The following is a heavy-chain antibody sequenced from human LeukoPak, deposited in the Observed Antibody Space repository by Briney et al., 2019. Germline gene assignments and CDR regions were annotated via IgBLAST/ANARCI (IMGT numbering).Heavy chain of an antibody. D-gene: IGHD3-22*01. CDR3: VRGPDSSGYYPPYFDY. Sequence: SETLSLTCTVSGGSISSSSYYWGWIRQPPGKGLEWIGSIYYSGSTNYNPSLKSRVTISVDTSKNQFSLKLSSVTAADTAVYYCVRGPDSSGYYPPYFDYWGQGTLVTVYS. J-gene: IGHJ4*02. CDR2: IYYSGST. CDR1: GGSISSSSYY. V-gene: IGHV4-39*07.